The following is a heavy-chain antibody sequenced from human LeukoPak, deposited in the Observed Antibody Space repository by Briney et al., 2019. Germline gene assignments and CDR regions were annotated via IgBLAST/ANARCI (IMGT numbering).Heavy chain of an antibody. J-gene: IGHJ4*02. CDR1: GYTFTSYY. D-gene: IGHD2-15*01. CDR2: INPSGGST. V-gene: IGHV1-46*01. Sequence: ASVKVSCXASGYTFTSYYMHWVRQAPGQGLEWMAIINPSGGSTSYAQKFQGRVTMTRDTSTSTVYMELSSLRSEDTAVYYCARKRPWVGLDYWGQGTLVTVSS. CDR3: ARKRPWVGLDY.